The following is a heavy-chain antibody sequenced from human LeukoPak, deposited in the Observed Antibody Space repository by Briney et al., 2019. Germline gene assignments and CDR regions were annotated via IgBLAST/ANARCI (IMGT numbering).Heavy chain of an antibody. D-gene: IGHD3-3*01. J-gene: IGHJ4*02. CDR3: ARELGIFGDFDY. CDR2: IRYDGSNE. V-gene: IGHV3-30*02. CDR1: GFSFSKFG. Sequence: PGGSLRLSCTTSGFSFSKFGMHWVRQAPDKGLEWLAFIRYDGSNEYYADSVKGRFTISRDNSRSTLFLQMDRLRSEDTAVYYCARELGIFGDFDYWGQGTLVIVSS.